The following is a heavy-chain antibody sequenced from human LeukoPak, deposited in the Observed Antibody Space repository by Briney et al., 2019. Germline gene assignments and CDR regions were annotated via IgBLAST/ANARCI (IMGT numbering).Heavy chain of an antibody. J-gene: IGHJ4*02. CDR3: ARTRQQWQVLDY. CDR2: ISYDGSNK. Sequence: GGSLRLSCAASGFTFSSYAMHWVRQAPGKGLEWVAVISYDGSNKYYADSVKGRFTISRDNSKNTLYLQMNSLTSEDTAVYYCARTRQQWQVLDYWGQGTLVTVSS. CDR1: GFTFSSYA. D-gene: IGHD6-19*01. V-gene: IGHV3-30-3*01.